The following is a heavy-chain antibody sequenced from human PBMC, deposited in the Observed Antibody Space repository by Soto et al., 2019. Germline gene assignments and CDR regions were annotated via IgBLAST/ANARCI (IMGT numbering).Heavy chain of an antibody. CDR3: ARELIWSGYYRDYYFDY. Sequence: KPSETLSLTCTVSGGSISSGGYYWSWIRQHPGKGLEWIGYIYYSGSTYYNPSLKSRVTISVDTSKNQFSLKLSSVTAADTAVYYCARELIWSGYYRDYYFDYWGQGTLVTVSS. V-gene: IGHV4-31*03. J-gene: IGHJ4*02. CDR1: GGSISSGGYY. CDR2: IYYSGST. D-gene: IGHD3-3*01.